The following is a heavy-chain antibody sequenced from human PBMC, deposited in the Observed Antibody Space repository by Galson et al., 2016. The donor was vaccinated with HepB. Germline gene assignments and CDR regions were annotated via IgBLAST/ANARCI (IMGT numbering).Heavy chain of an antibody. CDR2: LYRGGYT. CDR3: ARLGANPSCLGGSCYRWFDP. Sequence: SRRLSCAVSDFSVSVSYMSWVRQAPGKGLEWVSVLYRGGYTNYADSVKGRFTISRDNSKNTLYLQMNSLRADDTAVYYCARLGANPSCLGGSCYRWFDPWGQGIMVTVSS. V-gene: IGHV3-53*01. CDR1: DFSVSVSY. D-gene: IGHD2-15*01. J-gene: IGHJ5*02.